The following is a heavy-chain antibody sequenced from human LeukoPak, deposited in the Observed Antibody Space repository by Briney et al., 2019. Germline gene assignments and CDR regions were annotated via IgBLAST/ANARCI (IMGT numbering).Heavy chain of an antibody. D-gene: IGHD4-17*01. CDR1: GFTFSSYW. J-gene: IGHJ4*02. CDR2: IKQDGSEK. Sequence: PEGSLRPSCAASGFTFSSYWMSWVRQAPGKGLEWVANIKQDGSEKYYVDSVKGRFTISRDNAKNSLYLQMNSLRAEDTAVYYCARHRYGDYVGYWGQGTLVTVSS. CDR3: ARHRYGDYVGY. V-gene: IGHV3-7*01.